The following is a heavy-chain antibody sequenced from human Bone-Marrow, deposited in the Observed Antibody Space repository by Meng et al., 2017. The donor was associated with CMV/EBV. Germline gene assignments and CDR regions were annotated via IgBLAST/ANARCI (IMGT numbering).Heavy chain of an antibody. J-gene: IGHJ5*02. CDR2: IFYSGTT. D-gene: IGHD4-17*01. Sequence: SEPLSLTCSVSGGSISSSNSYHWAWIRQPPGKGMEWIGNIFYSGTTYYNPSLESRVTISLDTSKNQFTLKLTSVTAADTAVYYCAREPTGFPNWFDPWGQGTLVTVSS. CDR1: GGSISSSNSYH. CDR3: AREPTGFPNWFDP. V-gene: IGHV4-39*06.